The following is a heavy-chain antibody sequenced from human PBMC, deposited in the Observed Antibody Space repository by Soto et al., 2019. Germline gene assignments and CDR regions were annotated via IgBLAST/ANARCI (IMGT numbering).Heavy chain of an antibody. V-gene: IGHV1-46*01. CDR1: GYTFTSYY. CDR3: ARDSWYYGSGSQRYYYYYGMDV. Sequence: ASLKSYCKASGYTFTSYYMHWVRQAPGQGLEWLGIINPSGGSTSYAQKFQGRVTMTRDTSTSTVYMELSSLRSEDTAVYYCARDSWYYGSGSQRYYYYYGMDVWGQGTTVTVSS. CDR2: INPSGGST. D-gene: IGHD3-10*01. J-gene: IGHJ6*02.